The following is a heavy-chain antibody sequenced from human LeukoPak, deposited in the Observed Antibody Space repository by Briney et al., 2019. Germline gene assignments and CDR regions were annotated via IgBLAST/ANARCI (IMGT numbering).Heavy chain of an antibody. J-gene: IGHJ4*02. Sequence: SETLSLTCTVSGGSISSYYWSWIRQPPGKGLEWIGYIYYTGSTNYNPSLKSRVTISVDMSKNQFSLKLTSVTAADTAVYYCATKGPRRGYFDYWGQGTLIAVSS. V-gene: IGHV4-59*01. CDR2: IYYTGST. CDR1: GGSISSYY. CDR3: ATKGPRRGYFDY.